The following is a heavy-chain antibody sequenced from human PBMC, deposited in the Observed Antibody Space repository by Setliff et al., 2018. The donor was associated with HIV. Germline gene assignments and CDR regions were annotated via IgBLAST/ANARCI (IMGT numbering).Heavy chain of an antibody. D-gene: IGHD3-3*02. Sequence: SVKVSCKAYGGTFSSYAITWVRQAPGQGLECMGGIIPMLGITNYAQRFQGRLTITADEYKGTAYMELSSLRSEDMVVYNCAREYHIASTDTRLANYFDSWGQGTLVTV. CDR1: GGTFSSYA. CDR2: IIPMLGIT. CDR3: AREYHIASTDTRLANYFDS. J-gene: IGHJ4*02. V-gene: IGHV1-69*10.